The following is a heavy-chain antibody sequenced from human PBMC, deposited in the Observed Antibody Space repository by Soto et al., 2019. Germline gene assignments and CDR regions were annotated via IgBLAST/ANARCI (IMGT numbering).Heavy chain of an antibody. V-gene: IGHV3-7*01. D-gene: IGHD3-10*01. CDR2: IKQDGSEK. Sequence: GGSLRLSCAASGFTFSSYWMSWVRQAPGKGLEWVANIKQDGSEKYYVDSVKGRFTISRDNAKNSLYLQMNSLRAEDTAVYYCARWGYYGSGSYYNSIDYWGQGTLVTVSS. CDR1: GFTFSSYW. J-gene: IGHJ4*02. CDR3: ARWGYYGSGSYYNSIDY.